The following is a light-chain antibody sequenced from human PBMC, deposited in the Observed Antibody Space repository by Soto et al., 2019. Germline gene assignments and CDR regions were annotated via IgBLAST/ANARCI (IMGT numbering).Light chain of an antibody. Sequence: EMVMTQAPVSRSVSPVGRVTLSFMASQSVSSNLAWYQQKPGQAPRLLIYGASNRATGIPDRFSGSGSGTDFTLTISRLETEDFAVYYCQQYGSSGTFGQGTKVDIK. CDR2: GAS. CDR1: QSVSSN. V-gene: IGKV3-20*01. J-gene: IGKJ1*01. CDR3: QQYGSSGT.